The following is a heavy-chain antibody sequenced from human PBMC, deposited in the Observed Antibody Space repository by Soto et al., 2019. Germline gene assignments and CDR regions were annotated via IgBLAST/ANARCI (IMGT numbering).Heavy chain of an antibody. V-gene: IGHV3-30*04. J-gene: IGHJ4*02. CDR3: AKDHHLSRSGSPSPYYFDY. D-gene: IGHD3-10*01. Sequence: QVYLVESGGGVVQPGKSLRLSCTVSGFTFPNFAMHWVRQAPGKGPEWVALISSDGNTKYYADSVKGRFTISRDNAKNTLYLQMSGLRIEDTAVFYCAKDHHLSRSGSPSPYYFDYCGPGSLVTVSS. CDR2: ISSDGNTK. CDR1: GFTFPNFA.